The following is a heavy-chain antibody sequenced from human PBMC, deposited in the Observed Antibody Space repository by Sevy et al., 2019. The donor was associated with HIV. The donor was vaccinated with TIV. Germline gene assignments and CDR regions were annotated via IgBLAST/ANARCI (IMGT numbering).Heavy chain of an antibody. J-gene: IGHJ5*02. D-gene: IGHD3-3*01. CDR1: GFTFSSYW. Sequence: GGSLRLSCAASGFTFSSYWMSWVRQAPGKGLEWVANIKQDGSEKYYVDSVNGRFTISRDNAKNSLYLQMNSLRAEDMAVYYCARVVEGYDFWSGYSTKGWFDPWGQGTLVTVSS. CDR3: ARVVEGYDFWSGYSTKGWFDP. V-gene: IGHV3-7*01. CDR2: IKQDGSEK.